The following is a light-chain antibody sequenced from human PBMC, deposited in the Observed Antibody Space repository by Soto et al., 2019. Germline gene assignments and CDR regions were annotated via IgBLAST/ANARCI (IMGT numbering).Light chain of an antibody. J-gene: IGKJ4*01. CDR3: QKFNAVPT. Sequence: DIQMTQSPSSLSASVGDRVTITCRASQAFSNYLAWYQQTPGKVPTLLISAASHLQSGVPPRFSRSGSGTDVTLTISSLQPEDGETYYCQKFNAVPTCGGGTKV. CDR2: AAS. CDR1: QAFSNY. V-gene: IGKV1-27*01.